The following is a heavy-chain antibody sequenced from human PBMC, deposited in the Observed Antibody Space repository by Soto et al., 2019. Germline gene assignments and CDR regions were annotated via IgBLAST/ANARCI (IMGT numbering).Heavy chain of an antibody. CDR3: AREYYYDGYGMDV. D-gene: IGHD3-22*01. V-gene: IGHV1-46*01. J-gene: IGHJ6*02. CDR2: INPSGGST. Sequence: ASVKVSCKASGGTFSTYTITWRRQAPGQGLEWMGGINPSGGSTSYAQKFQGRVTMTRDTSTSTVYMELSSLRSEDTAVYYCAREYYYDGYGMDVWGQGTTVTVSS. CDR1: GGTFSTYT.